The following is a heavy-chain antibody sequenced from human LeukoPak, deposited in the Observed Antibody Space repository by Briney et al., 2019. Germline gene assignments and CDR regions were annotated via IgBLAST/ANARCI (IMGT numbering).Heavy chain of an antibody. V-gene: IGHV3-30*02. D-gene: IGHD3-22*01. Sequence: PGGSLRLSCAASGFTFSSYGMHWVRQAPGKGLEWVAFIRYDGSNKYYADSVKGRFIISRDNSKNTLYLQMNSLRAEDTAVYYCAKVESYYYENFDYWGQGTLVTVSS. CDR3: AKVESYYYENFDY. CDR2: IRYDGSNK. J-gene: IGHJ4*02. CDR1: GFTFSSYG.